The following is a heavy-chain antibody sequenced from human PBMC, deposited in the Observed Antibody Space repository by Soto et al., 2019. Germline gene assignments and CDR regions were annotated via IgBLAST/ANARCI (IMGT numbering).Heavy chain of an antibody. J-gene: IGHJ6*03. CDR1: GGSFTSYI. Sequence: QVQLVQSGAEVKKPGSSVKVSCEASGGSFTSYIFTWVRQAPGQGLEWMGRIIPIQGTANYALKFQDRVTITEDKSTNTAYMELRSLRPEDTALYYGAKSLVFVDHAYRDVWGKGTTVTVSS. V-gene: IGHV1-69*08. CDR2: IIPIQGTA. CDR3: AKSLVFVDHAYRDV. D-gene: IGHD2-21*01.